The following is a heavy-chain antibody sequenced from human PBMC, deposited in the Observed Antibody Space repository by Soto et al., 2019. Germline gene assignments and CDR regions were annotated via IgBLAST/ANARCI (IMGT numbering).Heavy chain of an antibody. J-gene: IGHJ5*02. D-gene: IGHD6-19*01. Sequence: QVQLVESGGGVVQPGRSLRLSCAAFGFTFSSYAMHWVRQAPGKGLEWVAVISYDGSNKYYADSVKGRFTISRDNSKNTLYLQMNSLRAEDTAVYYCARDLEVAVAGAWGQGTLVTVSS. V-gene: IGHV3-30-3*01. CDR2: ISYDGSNK. CDR3: ARDLEVAVAGA. CDR1: GFTFSSYA.